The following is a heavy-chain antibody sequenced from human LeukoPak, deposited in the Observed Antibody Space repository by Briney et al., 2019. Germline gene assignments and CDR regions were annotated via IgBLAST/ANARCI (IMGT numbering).Heavy chain of an antibody. V-gene: IGHV3-48*03. Sequence: GGSLRLSCAASGFTFSNYEVNWVRQAPGKGLEWGSYISRGDSPIIYADPVKGRFTISRDNAKNSLYLQMNSLRAEDTAVYYCARNDYTSSSYTYWGQGTVVTVSS. CDR2: ISRGDSPI. J-gene: IGHJ4*02. D-gene: IGHD6-6*01. CDR3: ARNDYTSSSYTY. CDR1: GFTFSNYE.